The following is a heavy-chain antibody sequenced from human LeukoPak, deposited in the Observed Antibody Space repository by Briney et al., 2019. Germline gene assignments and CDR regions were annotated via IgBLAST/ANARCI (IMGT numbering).Heavy chain of an antibody. V-gene: IGHV3-53*01. CDR2: IYSGGNT. D-gene: IGHD4-17*01. Sequence: GGSLRLSCAASGFTVISNYMSWVRQAPGKGLEWVSVIYSGGNTYYADSVKGRFTISRDNSKNTVFLQMNGLRAEDTAVYYCAREGMGYGDHYFDYWGQGALVTVSS. CDR1: GFTVISNY. J-gene: IGHJ4*02. CDR3: AREGMGYGDHYFDY.